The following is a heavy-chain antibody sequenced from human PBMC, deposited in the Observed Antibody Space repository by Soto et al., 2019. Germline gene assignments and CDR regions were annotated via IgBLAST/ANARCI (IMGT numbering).Heavy chain of an antibody. CDR2: IIPIFGTA. Sequence: SVKVSCKASGGTFSSYAISWVRQAPGQGLEWMGGIIPIFGTANYAQKFQGRVTITADESTSTAYMELSSLRSEDTAVYYCARDDSIVVVPAAILDYYGMDVWGQGTTVTVSS. CDR1: GGTFSSYA. D-gene: IGHD2-2*01. V-gene: IGHV1-69*13. CDR3: ARDDSIVVVPAAILDYYGMDV. J-gene: IGHJ6*02.